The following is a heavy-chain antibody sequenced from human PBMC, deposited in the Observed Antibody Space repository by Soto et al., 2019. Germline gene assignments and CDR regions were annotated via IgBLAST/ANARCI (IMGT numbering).Heavy chain of an antibody. D-gene: IGHD3-10*01. V-gene: IGHV5-51*01. CDR3: ARYESTYYYGSGSYGVDY. CDR2: IYPGDSDT. J-gene: IGHJ4*02. Sequence: GESLKISCKGSGYSFTSYWIGWVRQMPGKGLEWMGIIYPGDSDTRYSPSFQGQVTISADKSISTAYLQWSSLKASDTAMYYCARYESTYYYGSGSYGVDYWGQGTLVTVSS. CDR1: GYSFTSYW.